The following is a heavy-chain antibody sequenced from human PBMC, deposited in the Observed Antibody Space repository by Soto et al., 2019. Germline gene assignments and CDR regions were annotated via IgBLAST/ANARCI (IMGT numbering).Heavy chain of an antibody. J-gene: IGHJ4*02. V-gene: IGHV3-11*06. Sequence: QAQLVESGGDLVKPGGSLRLACAASGFSFSDSYMSWVRQAPGKGLGWLSYISGGSSYTNYADSVQGRFTISRDNAKGSLYLEMNSLRADDTAVYYCAKTIVAASGYYFDHWGQGNLVTVSS. CDR1: GFSFSDSY. CDR2: ISGGSSYT. D-gene: IGHD2-21*01. CDR3: AKTIVAASGYYFDH.